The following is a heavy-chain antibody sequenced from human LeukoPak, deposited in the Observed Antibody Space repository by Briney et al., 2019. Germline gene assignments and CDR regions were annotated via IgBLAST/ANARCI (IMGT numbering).Heavy chain of an antibody. V-gene: IGHV1-18*01. J-gene: IGHJ4*02. CDR2: IRAYNGNP. CDR1: GYTFTSCG. CDR3: ARAAFGGVIVKGDADY. Sequence: GASVKVSCKASGYTFTSCGISWVRQAPGQGIEWMGWIRAYNGNPHYAQKLPGKVIMAPVKAPSTAYMELRSLRSDDRAVYYWARAAFGGVIVKGDADYWGRGPLVRVSS. D-gene: IGHD3-16*02.